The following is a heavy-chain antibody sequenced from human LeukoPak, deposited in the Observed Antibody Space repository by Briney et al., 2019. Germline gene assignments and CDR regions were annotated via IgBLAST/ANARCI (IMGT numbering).Heavy chain of an antibody. Sequence: ASVKVSCKASGYTFTSYYMHWVRQAPGQGLEWMGIINPSGGSTSYAQKFQGRVTMTRDMSTSTVYMELSSLRSEDTAVYYCAREGIPRDERSITIFGVDSYYYYYMDVWGKGTTVTVSS. D-gene: IGHD3-3*01. CDR3: AREGIPRDERSITIFGVDSYYYYYMDV. CDR1: GYTFTSYY. J-gene: IGHJ6*03. CDR2: INPSGGST. V-gene: IGHV1-46*01.